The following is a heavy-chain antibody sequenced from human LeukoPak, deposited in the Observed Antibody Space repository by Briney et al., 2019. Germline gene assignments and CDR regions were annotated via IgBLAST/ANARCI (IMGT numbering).Heavy chain of an antibody. D-gene: IGHD3-10*01. CDR1: GLIFDDFT. CDR2: SLNGAVP. Sequence: GGSLRLSCAVSGLIFDDFTKLWVRHPTGKAVEWVFLSLNGAVPKYADSVRGRFPVSRDNSKTSLYLQMNSLPTQDTALYYCAKGPTIAPYYPSGSYSDKKALFDGWGQGTLVTVPS. J-gene: IGHJ4*02. V-gene: IGHV3-43*01. CDR3: AKGPTIAPYYPSGSYSDKKALFDG.